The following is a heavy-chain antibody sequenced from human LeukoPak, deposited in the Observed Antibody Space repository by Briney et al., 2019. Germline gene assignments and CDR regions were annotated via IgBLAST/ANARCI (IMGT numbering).Heavy chain of an antibody. J-gene: IGHJ4*02. CDR1: GFTFSNYG. CDR3: ATGTMVRGVLTDFDY. D-gene: IGHD3-10*01. CDR2: ISGSGGST. V-gene: IGHV3-23*01. Sequence: GGSLRLSCAASGFTFSNYGMSWVRQAPGKGLEWVSTISGSGGSTYYTDSVKGRFTISRDNSKNTLYLLMSSLRAKDTAVYYCATGTMVRGVLTDFDYWGQGTLVTVSS.